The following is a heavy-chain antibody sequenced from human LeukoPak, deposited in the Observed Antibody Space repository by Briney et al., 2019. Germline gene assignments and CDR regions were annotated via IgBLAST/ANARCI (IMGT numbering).Heavy chain of an antibody. V-gene: IGHV4-39*01. CDR3: ARLRGYTDGPPAY. CDR2: IYYSGDNSGDT. D-gene: IGHD5-18*01. CDR1: GGSISSSSYY. Sequence: PSEILSLTCTVSGGSISSSSYYWGWIRQPPWKGLEWIGSIYYSGDNSGDTYYNPSLESRVTISVDTSKNQFSLKLSSVTAADTAVYFCARLRGYTDGPPAYWGQGTLVTVSP. J-gene: IGHJ4*02.